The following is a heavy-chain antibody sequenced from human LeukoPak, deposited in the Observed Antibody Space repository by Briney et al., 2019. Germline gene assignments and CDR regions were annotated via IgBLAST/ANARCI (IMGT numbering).Heavy chain of an antibody. Sequence: ASVTVSCKASGYTFTSYYMHWVRQAPGQGLEWMGIINPSGGSTSYAQKFQGRVTMTRVMSTSTVYMELSSLRSEDTAVYYCARAQKQWLAHYYYYYYMDVWGKGTTVTVSS. CDR1: GYTFTSYY. D-gene: IGHD6-19*01. CDR2: INPSGGST. J-gene: IGHJ6*03. V-gene: IGHV1-46*01. CDR3: ARAQKQWLAHYYYYYYMDV.